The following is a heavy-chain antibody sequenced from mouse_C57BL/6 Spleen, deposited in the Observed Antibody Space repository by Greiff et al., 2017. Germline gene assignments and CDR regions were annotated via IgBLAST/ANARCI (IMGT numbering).Heavy chain of an antibody. Sequence: QVQLQQPGAELVKPGASVKLSCKASGYTFTSYWMHWVKQRPGQGLEWIGMIHPNSGSTNYNEKFKSKATLTVDKSSSTAYMQLSSLTSEDSAVYYCARPYYFVRGNYFDYWGQGTTLTVSS. J-gene: IGHJ2*01. V-gene: IGHV1-64*01. D-gene: IGHD1-1*01. CDR1: GYTFTSYW. CDR3: ARPYYFVRGNYFDY. CDR2: IHPNSGST.